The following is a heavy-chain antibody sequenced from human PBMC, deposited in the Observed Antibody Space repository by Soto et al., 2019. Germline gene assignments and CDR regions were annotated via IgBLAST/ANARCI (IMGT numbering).Heavy chain of an antibody. Sequence: QVTLKESGPVLVKPTETLTLRCTVSGLSITDSEMGVSCILHPPGQPLEWLAHIDSSGEKSYRTFLKSRLAISKDTSKSQIVLTMTNMYPADTATYYCARRHLAVAVSPWFDPWGQGIPVTVSS. D-gene: IGHD6-19*01. J-gene: IGHJ5*02. CDR1: GLSITDSEMG. CDR2: IDSSGEK. CDR3: ARRHLAVAVSPWFDP. V-gene: IGHV2-26*01.